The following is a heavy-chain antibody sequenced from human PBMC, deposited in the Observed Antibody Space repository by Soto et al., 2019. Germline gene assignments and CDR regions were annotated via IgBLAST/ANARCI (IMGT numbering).Heavy chain of an antibody. V-gene: IGHV1-69*13. J-gene: IGHJ6*02. D-gene: IGHD6-19*01. Sequence: ASVKVSFKASGGTFSSYAISWVRQAPGQGLEWMGGIIPIFGTANYAQKFQGRVTITADESTSTAYMELSSLRSEDTAVYYCARDEEEQWLPQREPHYYYGMDVWGQGTTVTVSS. CDR3: ARDEEEQWLPQREPHYYYGMDV. CDR2: IIPIFGTA. CDR1: GGTFSSYA.